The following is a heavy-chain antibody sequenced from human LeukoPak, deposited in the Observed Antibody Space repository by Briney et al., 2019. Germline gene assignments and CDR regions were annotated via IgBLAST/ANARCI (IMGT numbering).Heavy chain of an antibody. CDR1: GFTFDDFA. V-gene: IGHV3-9*01. J-gene: IGHJ1*01. CDR3: VKGSYTSSWHPRFFQH. D-gene: IGHD6-13*01. Sequence: GGSLRLSCAASGFTFDDFAMHWVRQVPGKGLEWVSGITWNNIPIGYADSVTGRFIVSRDNAKNSLDLQMNTLRPEDTALYYCVKGSYTSSWHPRFFQHWGQGTLVTVSS. CDR2: ITWNNIPI.